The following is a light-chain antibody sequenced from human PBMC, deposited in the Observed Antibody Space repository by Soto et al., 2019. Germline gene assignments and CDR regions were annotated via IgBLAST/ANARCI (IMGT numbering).Light chain of an antibody. CDR1: SSDVGGYNY. V-gene: IGLV2-14*01. J-gene: IGLJ2*01. CDR2: DVS. CDR3: SSYTSSSTVV. Sequence: QSVLTQPASVSGSPGQSITISCTGTSSDVGGYNYVSWYQQHPGKAPKLMIYDVSNRPSGGSNRFSGSKSGNTASLTISGLQAEDEADYYCSSYTSSSTVVFGGGTTLTVL.